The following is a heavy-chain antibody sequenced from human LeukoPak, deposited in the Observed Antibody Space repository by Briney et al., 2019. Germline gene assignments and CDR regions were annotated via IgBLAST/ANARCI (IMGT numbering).Heavy chain of an antibody. D-gene: IGHD2-15*01. CDR3: ARHGGTRITLLEVYYFDY. V-gene: IGHV3-48*01. J-gene: IGHJ4*02. Sequence: GGSLRLSCAASGFTFSSYSMNWVRQAPGKGLEWVSYISSSSSTIYYADSVKGRFTISRDNAKNSLYLQMNSLRAEDTAVYYCARHGGTRITLLEVYYFDYWGQGTLVTVSS. CDR1: GFTFSSYS. CDR2: ISSSSSTI.